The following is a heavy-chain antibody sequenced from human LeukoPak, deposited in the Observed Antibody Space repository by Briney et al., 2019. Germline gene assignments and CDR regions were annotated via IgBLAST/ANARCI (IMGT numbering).Heavy chain of an antibody. Sequence: PGGSLRLSCAASGLTVSSNYMSWVRQAPGKGLEWVSLIYSGGSTYYADSVKGRFTISRDNSKNTLYLQVNSLRADDTAVYYCAGSTYDYLNAFDIWGQGTMVTVSS. D-gene: IGHD5-18*01. CDR1: GLTVSSNY. CDR2: IYSGGST. J-gene: IGHJ3*02. V-gene: IGHV3-53*01. CDR3: AGSTYDYLNAFDI.